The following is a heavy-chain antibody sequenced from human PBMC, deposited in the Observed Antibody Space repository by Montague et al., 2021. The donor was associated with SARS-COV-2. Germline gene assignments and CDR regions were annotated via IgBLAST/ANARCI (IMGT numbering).Heavy chain of an antibody. CDR3: ARGRPVQGSFRHFDSISSGALDI. CDR2: INQGGAP. V-gene: IGHV4-34*01. CDR1: RGSFGNYY. Sequence: SETRSLTCAVSRGSFGNYYWTWIRQSPGKGLEWIGEINQGGAPNYTPSLKSRVTISLDTSKKQISLKLNSVTVADTAVFFCARGRPVQGSFRHFDSISSGALDIWAQGSLVIVSS. J-gene: IGHJ3*02. D-gene: IGHD3-9*01.